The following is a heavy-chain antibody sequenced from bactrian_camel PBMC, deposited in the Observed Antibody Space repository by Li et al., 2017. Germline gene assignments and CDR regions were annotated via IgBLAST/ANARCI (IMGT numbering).Heavy chain of an antibody. Sequence: HVQLVESGGGSVQAGGSLRLSCVVSGYIHGSYCMGWFRQAPGKEREGVAVIDSDGLAKYADSVKGRFTISQDNAKNTLYLQMNSLKPEDTAMYYCAAGGGNGAFCYTGERSMDYWGQGTQVTVS. CDR3: AAGGGNGAFCYTGERSMDY. D-gene: IGHD2*01. V-gene: IGHV3S55*01. J-gene: IGHJ4*01. CDR2: IDSDGLA. CDR1: GYIHGSYC.